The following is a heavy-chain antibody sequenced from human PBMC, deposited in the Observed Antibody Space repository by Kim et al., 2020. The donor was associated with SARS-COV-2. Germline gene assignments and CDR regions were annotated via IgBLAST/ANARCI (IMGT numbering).Heavy chain of an antibody. V-gene: IGHV3-7*01. CDR3: ARDLIFTMALGY. CDR1: GFTFSSYW. Sequence: GGSLRLSCAASGFTFSSYWMSWVRQAPGKGLECVANIKQDGNEKYYVDSVNGRFTISRDNAKNSLYLQMNSLRAEDKAVYYCARDLIFTMALGYWGQGNLVTVS. D-gene: IGHD3-10*01. CDR2: IKQDGNEK. J-gene: IGHJ4*02.